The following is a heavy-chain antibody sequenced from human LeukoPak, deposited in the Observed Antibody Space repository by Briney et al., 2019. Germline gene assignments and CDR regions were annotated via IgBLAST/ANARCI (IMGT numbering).Heavy chain of an antibody. J-gene: IGHJ3*02. CDR3: ARVGSRYWDFDI. Sequence: GGSLRLSCTASGFTFSNYEMNWVRQAPRKGLEWVSYISSTGDTIYFADSVKGRFTISRDNAKDSLYLQMNSLRVEDTAIYCCARVGSRYWDFDIWGQGTMVTVSS. V-gene: IGHV3-48*03. CDR1: GFTFSNYE. D-gene: IGHD2-8*02. CDR2: ISSTGDTI.